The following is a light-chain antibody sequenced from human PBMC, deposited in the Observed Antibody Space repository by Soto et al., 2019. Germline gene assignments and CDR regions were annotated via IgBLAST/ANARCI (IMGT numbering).Light chain of an antibody. V-gene: IGLV2-14*01. J-gene: IGLJ1*01. Sequence: QSALTQPASVSGSPGQSITISFTGTRSDVGGYNYVSWYQQYPGKAPKLMIYDVNNRPSGVSNRFSGSKSGNTASLNISGLQAEDEADYYCSSYTISNTIVFGSGTKLTVL. CDR2: DVN. CDR1: RSDVGGYNY. CDR3: SSYTISNTIV.